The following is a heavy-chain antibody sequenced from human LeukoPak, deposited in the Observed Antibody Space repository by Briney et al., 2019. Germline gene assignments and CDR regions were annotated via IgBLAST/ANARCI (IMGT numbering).Heavy chain of an antibody. CDR3: ARSPLGYCSSTSCEDPWFDY. CDR2: ISAYNGNT. V-gene: IGHV1-18*04. D-gene: IGHD2-2*01. J-gene: IGHJ4*02. CDR1: GYTFTSYG. Sequence: ASVKVSCKASGYTFTSYGISWVRQAPGQGLEWMGWISAYNGNTNYAQKLQGRVTMTTDTSTSTAYMELRSLRSDDTAVYYCARSPLGYCSSTSCEDPWFDYWGQGTLVTVSS.